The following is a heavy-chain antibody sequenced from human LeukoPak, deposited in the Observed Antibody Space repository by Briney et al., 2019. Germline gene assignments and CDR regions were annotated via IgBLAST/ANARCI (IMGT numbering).Heavy chain of an antibody. Sequence: GGSLRLSCAASGFTFSDYAMHWVRQAPGKGLEWVAVISYDGTDKYYADSVKGRFTISRDSSKNTLYLQMNSLRAEDTAVYYCAKDHHYYDSSGYMMFDYWGQGTLVTVSS. CDR3: AKDHHYYDSSGYMMFDY. CDR2: ISYDGTDK. D-gene: IGHD3-22*01. J-gene: IGHJ4*02. CDR1: GFTFSDYA. V-gene: IGHV3-30-3*01.